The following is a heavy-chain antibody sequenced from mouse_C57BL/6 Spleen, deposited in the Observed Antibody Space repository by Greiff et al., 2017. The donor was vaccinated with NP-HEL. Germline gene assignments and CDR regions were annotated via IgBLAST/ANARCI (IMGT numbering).Heavy chain of an antibody. CDR2: ISGGGGNT. CDR3: ARHGDYDGAMDY. Sequence: DVQLQESGGGLVKPGGSLKLSCAASGFTFSSYTMSWVRQTPEKRLEWVATISGGGGNTYYPDSVKGRFTISRDNAKNTLYLQMSSLRSEDTALYYCARHGDYDGAMDYWGQGTSVTVSS. J-gene: IGHJ4*01. V-gene: IGHV5-9*01. D-gene: IGHD2-4*01. CDR1: GFTFSSYT.